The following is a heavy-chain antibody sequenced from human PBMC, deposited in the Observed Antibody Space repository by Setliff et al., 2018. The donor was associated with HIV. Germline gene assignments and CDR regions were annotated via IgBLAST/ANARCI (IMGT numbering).Heavy chain of an antibody. CDR3: ARAAVAGPWRRLDY. CDR1: GGTFSRET. J-gene: IGHJ4*02. V-gene: IGHV1-69*10. Sequence: ASVKVSCKASGGTFSRETFSWVRQAPGQGLEWLGGIIPVFSISNYAQKFQGRVTMTTDTSTRTAYMELRCLRSDDTAVYYCARAAVAGPWRRLDYWGQGTLVTVSS. CDR2: IIPVFSIS. D-gene: IGHD6-19*01.